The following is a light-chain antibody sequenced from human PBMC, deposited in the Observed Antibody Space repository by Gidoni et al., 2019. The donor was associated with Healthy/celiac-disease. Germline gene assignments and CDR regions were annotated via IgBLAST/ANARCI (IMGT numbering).Light chain of an antibody. J-gene: IGLJ2*01. Sequence: QSALTQPAPVSGSPGQSITISCTGTSSDVGGYNYVSWYQQHQGKATKLMIYDVSNRPSGVSNRFSGSKSGNTASLTISGLQAEDEADYYCSSYTSSSTLVFGGGTKLTVL. CDR1: SSDVGGYNY. V-gene: IGLV2-14*01. CDR2: DVS. CDR3: SSYTSSSTLV.